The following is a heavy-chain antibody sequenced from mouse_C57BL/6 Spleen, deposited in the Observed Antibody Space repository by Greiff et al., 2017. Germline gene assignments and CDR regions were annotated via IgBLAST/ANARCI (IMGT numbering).Heavy chain of an antibody. CDR3: ARGLYYYGSSKGFAY. V-gene: IGHV1-61*01. D-gene: IGHD1-1*01. Sequence: VQLQQPGAELVRPGSSVKLSCKASGYTFTSYWMDWVKQRPGQGLEWIGNIYPSDSETNYNQKFKDKATLTVDKSSSTAYMQLSSLTSEDSAVYYCARGLYYYGSSKGFAYWGQGTLVTVSA. CDR2: IYPSDSET. J-gene: IGHJ3*01. CDR1: GYTFTSYW.